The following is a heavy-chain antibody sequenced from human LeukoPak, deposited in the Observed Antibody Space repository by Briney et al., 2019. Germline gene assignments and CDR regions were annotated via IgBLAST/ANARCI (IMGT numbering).Heavy chain of an antibody. V-gene: IGHV1-3*01. J-gene: IGHJ4*02. Sequence: ASVKVSCKASGYTFTSYAMHWVRQAPGQRLEWMGWINAGNGNTKYSQKLQGRVTMTTDTSTSTAYMELRSLRSDDTAVYYCARDLRGYSGYDSNPTFDYRGQGTLVTVTS. D-gene: IGHD5-12*01. CDR2: INAGNGNT. CDR1: GYTFTSYA. CDR3: ARDLRGYSGYDSNPTFDY.